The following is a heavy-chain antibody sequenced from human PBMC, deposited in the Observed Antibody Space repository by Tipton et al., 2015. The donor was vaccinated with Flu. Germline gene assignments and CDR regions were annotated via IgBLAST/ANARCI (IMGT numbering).Heavy chain of an antibody. D-gene: IGHD1-1*01. CDR3: ASLERDK. Sequence: QVQLVQSGAEVKKPGASVKVSCKTSGYIFIDYYIHWVRQAPGQRPEWMGWLNPKNGGTNYAQNFQGRVTMTRDTSTSTAYMELSWLTSDDTAVYYCASLERDKWGQGPLVTVSS. CDR1: GYIFIDYY. CDR2: LNPKNGGT. V-gene: IGHV1-2*02. J-gene: IGHJ4*02.